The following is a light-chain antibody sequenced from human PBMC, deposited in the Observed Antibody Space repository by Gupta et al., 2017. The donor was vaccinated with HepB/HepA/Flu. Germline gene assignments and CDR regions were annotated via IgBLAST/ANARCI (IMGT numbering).Light chain of an antibody. Sequence: QTVVTQEPSFSVSPGGTVTVTCGLSSGSVSTSYYPSWYQKTPGQAPRTLIYSTNTRSSGVPDRFSGSILANKAALTITGAQADDESDYYCVLYMGSGPWVFGGGTKLTVL. CDR2: STN. CDR3: VLYMGSGPWV. V-gene: IGLV8-61*01. CDR1: SGSVSTSYY. J-gene: IGLJ3*02.